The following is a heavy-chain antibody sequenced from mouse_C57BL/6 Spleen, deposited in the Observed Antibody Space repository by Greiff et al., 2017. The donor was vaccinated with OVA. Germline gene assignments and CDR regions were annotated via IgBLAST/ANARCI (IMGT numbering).Heavy chain of an antibody. CDR1: GFNIKDYY. J-gene: IGHJ2*01. V-gene: IGHV14-1*01. Sequence: VQLQQSGAELVRPGASVKLSCTASGFNIKDYYMHWVKQRPEQGLEWIGRIDPEDGDTEYAPKFQGKATMTADTSSNTAYLQLSSLTSEDTAVYYCAAWEGYDGGSYYFDYWGQGTTLTVSS. D-gene: IGHD2-2*01. CDR2: IDPEDGDT. CDR3: AAWEGYDGGSYYFDY.